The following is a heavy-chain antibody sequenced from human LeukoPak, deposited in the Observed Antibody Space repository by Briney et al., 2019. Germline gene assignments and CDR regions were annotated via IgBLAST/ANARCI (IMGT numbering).Heavy chain of an antibody. Sequence: SETLSLTCAVHGGSFSGYYWSWIRQPPGKGLEWIGEINHSGSTNYNPSLKSRVTISVDTSKNQFSLKLSSVTAADTAVYYCARGFGSGSYYYYYYGMDVWGQGTTVTVSS. J-gene: IGHJ6*02. D-gene: IGHD3-3*01. CDR3: ARGFGSGSYYYYYYGMDV. CDR2: INHSGST. V-gene: IGHV4-34*01. CDR1: GGSFSGYY.